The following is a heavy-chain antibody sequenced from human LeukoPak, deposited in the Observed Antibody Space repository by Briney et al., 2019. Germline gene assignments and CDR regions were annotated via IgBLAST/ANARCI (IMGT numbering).Heavy chain of an antibody. D-gene: IGHD6-19*01. Sequence: ASGTLSLTCAVSGGSISSSDWWSWVRQPPGKGLEWIGQIYHSGSTNYNPSLKSRVTMSVDTSKNQFSLKLSSVTAADTAVYYCARGYSSGWYRYWGQVTLVTVSS. CDR3: ARGYSSGWYRY. CDR1: GGSISSSDW. V-gene: IGHV4-4*02. J-gene: IGHJ4*02. CDR2: IYHSGST.